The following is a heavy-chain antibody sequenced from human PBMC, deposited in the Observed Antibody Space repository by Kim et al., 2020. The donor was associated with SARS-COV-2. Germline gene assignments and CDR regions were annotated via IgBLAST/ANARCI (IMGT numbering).Heavy chain of an antibody. CDR2: ISHGGST. D-gene: IGHD3-22*01. J-gene: IGHJ4*02. Sequence: SETLSLTCAVYGGYFSGYYWSWIRQTPGKGLEWVGEISHGGSTNYNPSLKSRVPMSVDTSKNQFSLKLGSVTAADTAVYYCARGPIHSGYYDFWGQG. CDR1: GGYFSGYY. V-gene: IGHV4-34*01. CDR3: ARGPIHSGYYDF.